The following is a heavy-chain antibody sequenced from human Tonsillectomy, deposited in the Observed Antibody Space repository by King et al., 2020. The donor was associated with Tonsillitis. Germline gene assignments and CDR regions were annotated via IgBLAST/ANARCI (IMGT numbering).Heavy chain of an antibody. Sequence: VQLVESGGDLIQPGGSLRLSCAASGFTFSSYAMSWVRQAPGKGLEWVSSIRGSGGSTYYADSVKGRFTISSDNSKNTLYLQMNSLRAEDTAVYYCAKEAAYCSSTSCPYFYYVMDVWGQGTTVTVSS. CDR2: IRGSGGST. CDR3: AKEAAYCSSTSCPYFYYVMDV. D-gene: IGHD2-2*01. V-gene: IGHV3-23*04. CDR1: GFTFSSYA. J-gene: IGHJ6*02.